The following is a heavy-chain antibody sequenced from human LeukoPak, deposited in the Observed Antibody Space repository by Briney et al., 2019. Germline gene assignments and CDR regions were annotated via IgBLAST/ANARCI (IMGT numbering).Heavy chain of an antibody. CDR2: MSPISGNI. Sequence: ASVKVSCKASGYTFTSYDINWVRQAAGQGLEWMGWMSPISGNIGYAQKFQGRLTMTRNTAINTAYLELSGLRSEDTAVYYCARESGDILVVPYYWGQGTLVTVSS. J-gene: IGHJ4*02. D-gene: IGHD2-2*01. CDR3: ARESGDILVVPYY. CDR1: GYTFTSYD. V-gene: IGHV1-8*01.